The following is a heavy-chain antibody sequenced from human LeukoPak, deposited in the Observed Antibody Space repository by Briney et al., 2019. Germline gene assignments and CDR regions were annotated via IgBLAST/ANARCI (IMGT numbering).Heavy chain of an antibody. CDR1: GGSFSGYY. Sequence: PSETLSLTCAVYGGSFSGYYWSWIRQPPGKGLEWIGEINHSGSTNYNPSLKSRVTISVDTSKNQFSLKLSSVTAADTAVYYCARERSSGWYCAFDIWGRGTMVTVSS. J-gene: IGHJ3*02. CDR2: INHSGST. CDR3: ARERSSGWYCAFDI. V-gene: IGHV4-34*01. D-gene: IGHD6-19*01.